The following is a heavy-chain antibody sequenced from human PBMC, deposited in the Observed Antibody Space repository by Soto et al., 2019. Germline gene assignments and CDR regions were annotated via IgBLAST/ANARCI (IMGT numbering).Heavy chain of an antibody. J-gene: IGHJ4*02. D-gene: IGHD6-19*01. Sequence: PGGSLRLSCAASGFTFSSYSMNWVRQAPGKGLEWVSSISSSSSYIYYADSVKGRFTISRDNAKNSLYLQMNSLRAEDTAVYYCARDPSKIAVAGFYDYWGQGTLVTVSS. CDR2: ISSSSSYI. CDR3: ARDPSKIAVAGFYDY. CDR1: GFTFSSYS. V-gene: IGHV3-21*01.